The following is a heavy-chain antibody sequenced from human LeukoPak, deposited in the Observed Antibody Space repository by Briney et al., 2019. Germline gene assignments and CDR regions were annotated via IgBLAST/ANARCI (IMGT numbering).Heavy chain of an antibody. V-gene: IGHV1-69*13. Sequence: SVKVSCKASGGTFSSYAISWVREAPGQGLEWMGGIIPIFGTANYAQKFQGRVTITADESTSTAYMELSSLRSEDTAVYYCARADYRMDYYYYGMDVWGQGTTVTVSS. CDR1: GGTFSSYA. CDR2: IIPIFGTA. CDR3: ARADYRMDYYYYGMDV. J-gene: IGHJ6*02. D-gene: IGHD4-11*01.